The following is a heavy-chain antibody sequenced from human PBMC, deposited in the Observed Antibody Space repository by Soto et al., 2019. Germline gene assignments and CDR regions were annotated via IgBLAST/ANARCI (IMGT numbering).Heavy chain of an antibody. CDR1: GGTFSSYI. Sequence: VASVKVSCKASGGTFSSYIISWVRQAPGQGLEWMGRIIPILGIANYARKFQGRVTITADKSTSTAYMELSSLRSEDTAVYYCARQGPDSYGYASFYWGQGTLVTVSS. D-gene: IGHD5-18*01. V-gene: IGHV1-69*02. J-gene: IGHJ4*02. CDR2: IIPILGIA. CDR3: ARQGPDSYGYASFY.